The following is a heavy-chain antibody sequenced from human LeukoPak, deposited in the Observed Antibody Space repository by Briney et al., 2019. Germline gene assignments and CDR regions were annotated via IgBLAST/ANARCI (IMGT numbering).Heavy chain of an antibody. J-gene: IGHJ4*02. CDR3: ARYADGIFY. Sequence: GGSLRLSCAASGFTFSSSWMHWVRQAPGKGLIWVSRVNGDGTGTIYADSVEGRFTISRDNAENTLYLQMNSLRAEDTAVYYCARYADGIFYWGQGTLVTVSS. CDR2: VNGDGTGT. V-gene: IGHV3-74*01. CDR1: GFTFSSSW. D-gene: IGHD1-14*01.